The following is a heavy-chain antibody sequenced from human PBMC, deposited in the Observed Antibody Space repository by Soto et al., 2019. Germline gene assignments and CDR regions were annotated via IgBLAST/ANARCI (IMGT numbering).Heavy chain of an antibody. CDR3: ASAYYYDSSGYSLDAFDI. J-gene: IGHJ3*02. D-gene: IGHD3-22*01. Sequence: QVQLQESGPGLVKPSQTLSLTCTVSGGSISSGDYYWSWIRQPPGKGLEWIGYIYYSGSTYYNPYLKSRVTISVDTSKNQFSLKLSSVTAADTAVYYCASAYYYDSSGYSLDAFDIWGQGTMVTVSS. CDR2: IYYSGST. CDR1: GGSISSGDYY. V-gene: IGHV4-30-4*01.